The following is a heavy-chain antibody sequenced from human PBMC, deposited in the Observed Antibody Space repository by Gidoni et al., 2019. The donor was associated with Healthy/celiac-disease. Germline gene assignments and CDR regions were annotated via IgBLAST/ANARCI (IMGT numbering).Heavy chain of an antibody. D-gene: IGHD4-4*01. CDR3: ARDLKDYSNGIGY. CDR2: ISSSSSHI. CDR1: GFTFSSYS. Sequence: EVQLVESGGGLVKPGGSLRLSCAPSGFTFSSYSMNWVRQAPGKGLEWVSSISSSSSHIYYADSVKGRFTISRDNAKNSLYLQMNSLRAEDTAVYYCARDLKDYSNGIGYWGQGTLVTVSS. V-gene: IGHV3-21*01. J-gene: IGHJ4*02.